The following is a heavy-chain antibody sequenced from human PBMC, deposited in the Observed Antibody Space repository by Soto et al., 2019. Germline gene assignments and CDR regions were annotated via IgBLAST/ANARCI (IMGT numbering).Heavy chain of an antibody. J-gene: IGHJ6*03. D-gene: IGHD1-26*01. V-gene: IGHV3-11*01. Sequence: GGSLRLSCAASGFSFSDYYMSWIRQAPGKGLEWVSLISTSGSSTDYADSVKGRFTISRDNAKNSLSLQMNSLRAEDTAVYYCANLAKDYYHYMDVWGKGTTVTVSS. CDR1: GFSFSDYY. CDR3: ANLAKDYYHYMDV. CDR2: ISTSGSST.